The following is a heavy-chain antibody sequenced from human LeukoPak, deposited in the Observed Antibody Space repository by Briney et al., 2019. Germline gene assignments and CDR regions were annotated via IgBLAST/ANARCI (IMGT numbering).Heavy chain of an antibody. CDR1: GASISNYY. Sequence: SETLSLTCTISGASISNYYWSWIRQHPGKGLEWIGYIYYSGSTYYNPSLKSRVTISVDTSKNQFSLKLSSVTAADTAVYYCARVTVTGCFDYWGQGTLVTVSS. CDR3: ARVTVTGCFDY. V-gene: IGHV4-59*06. CDR2: IYYSGST. D-gene: IGHD4-11*01. J-gene: IGHJ4*02.